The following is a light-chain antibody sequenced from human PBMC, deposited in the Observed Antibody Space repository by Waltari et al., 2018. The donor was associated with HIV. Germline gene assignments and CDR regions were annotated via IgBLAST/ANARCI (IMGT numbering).Light chain of an antibody. CDR1: ALSKQY. Sequence: SYELTQPPSVSVSPGQTARITCPGDALSKQYAYWYQQKPGQAPVLVIHKASERPSGIPERFSGSSSRTTVTLTISGVQAEDEADYYCQSADTSGNSRVFGIGTKVTVL. J-gene: IGLJ1*01. CDR3: QSADTSGNSRV. CDR2: KAS. V-gene: IGLV3-25*03.